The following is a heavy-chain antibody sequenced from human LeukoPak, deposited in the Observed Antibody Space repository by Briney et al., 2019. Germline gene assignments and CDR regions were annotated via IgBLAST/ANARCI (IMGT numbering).Heavy chain of an antibody. Sequence: GGSLRLFCSASGFTFSGYTMHWVRQAPGKGLDYVSGISSNGYSTFYADSVKGRFTISRDNSKNTLYLQMSSLRPEDTAVYYCVNQISGWVYWGQGTLVTVSS. V-gene: IGHV3-64D*06. CDR1: GFTFSGYT. CDR3: VNQISGWVY. CDR2: ISSNGYST. D-gene: IGHD6-19*01. J-gene: IGHJ4*02.